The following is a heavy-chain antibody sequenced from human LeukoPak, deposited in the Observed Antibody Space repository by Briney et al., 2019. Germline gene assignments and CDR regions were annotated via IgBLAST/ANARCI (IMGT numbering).Heavy chain of an antibody. D-gene: IGHD3-22*01. CDR3: AREGDYYDSSGYF. V-gene: IGHV3-21*01. J-gene: IGHJ4*02. CDR1: GFTFSSYS. Sequence: GGSLRLSCAASGFTFSSYSMNWVRQAPGKGLEWVSSISSSSSYIYYADSVKGRFTISRDNAKNSLYLQMNSLRAEDTAVYYCAREGDYYDSSGYFWGQGTLVTVSS. CDR2: ISSSSSYI.